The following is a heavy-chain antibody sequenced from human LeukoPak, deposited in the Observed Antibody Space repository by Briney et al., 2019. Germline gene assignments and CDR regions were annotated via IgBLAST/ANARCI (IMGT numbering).Heavy chain of an antibody. CDR3: AKDLGGIVVALGGAFDI. Sequence: GGSLRLSCAASGFTFRSYAMRWVRQAPGKGLEWVSAISGSGGSTYYADSVKGRFTISRDSSKNTLYLQMNSLRAEDTAVYYCAKDLGGIVVALGGAFDIWGQGTMVTVSS. J-gene: IGHJ3*02. CDR1: GFTFRSYA. V-gene: IGHV3-23*01. D-gene: IGHD2-15*01. CDR2: ISGSGGST.